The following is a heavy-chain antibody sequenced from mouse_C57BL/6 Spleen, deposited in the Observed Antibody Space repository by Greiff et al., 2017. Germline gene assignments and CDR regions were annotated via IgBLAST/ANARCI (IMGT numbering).Heavy chain of an antibody. CDR3: ARGDSNYVFAY. J-gene: IGHJ3*01. CDR2: INPSSGYT. CDR1: GYTFTSYT. D-gene: IGHD2-5*01. V-gene: IGHV1-4*01. Sequence: VQLQQSGAELARPGASVKMSCKASGYTFTSYTMHWVKQRPGQGLEWIGYINPSSGYTKYNQKFKDKATLTADKSSSTAYMQLSSLTSEDSAVYYCARGDSNYVFAYWGQGTLVTGSA.